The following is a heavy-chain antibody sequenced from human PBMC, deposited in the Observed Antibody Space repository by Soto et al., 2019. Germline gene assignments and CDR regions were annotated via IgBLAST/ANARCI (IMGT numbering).Heavy chain of an antibody. CDR3: ARDRPYSSSWYSPTYYYNGIDV. Sequence: QVQLVQSGAEVKKPGASVKVSCKASGYTCTSYGISWVRQAPGQGLEWMVWISAYNGNTNYAQKLQGRVTMTTATSTSTAYMELRSRRSDDTAVYYCARDRPYSSSWYSPTYYYNGIDVWGQGTTVTVSS. D-gene: IGHD6-13*01. CDR1: GYTCTSYG. CDR2: ISAYNGNT. J-gene: IGHJ6*02. V-gene: IGHV1-18*01.